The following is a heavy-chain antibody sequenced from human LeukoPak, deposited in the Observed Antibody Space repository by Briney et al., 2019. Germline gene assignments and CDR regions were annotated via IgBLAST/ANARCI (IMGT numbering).Heavy chain of an antibody. J-gene: IGHJ4*02. CDR2: ISSSSSYI. CDR3: ARFGAVAGFFDY. Sequence: PGGSLRLSCAASGFTFSSYSMNWVRQAPGKGLEWVSSISSSSSYIYYADSVKGRFTISRDNAKNSLYLQMNSLRAEDTAVYYCARFGAVAGFFDYWGQGTLVTVSS. V-gene: IGHV3-21*01. D-gene: IGHD6-19*01. CDR1: GFTFSSYS.